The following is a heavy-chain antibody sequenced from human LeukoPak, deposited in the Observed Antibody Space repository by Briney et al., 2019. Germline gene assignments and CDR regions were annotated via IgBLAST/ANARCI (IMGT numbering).Heavy chain of an antibody. Sequence: GGSLRLSCAASGFTFSSYAMSWVRQAPGKGLEWVSAISGSGGSTYYADSVKGRFTISRDNSKNTLYLQMNSLRAEDTAVYYCAIRPWARGEPLKSYWGQGTLVTVSS. D-gene: IGHD1-14*01. CDR2: ISGSGGST. CDR1: GFTFSSYA. CDR3: AIRPWARGEPLKSY. V-gene: IGHV3-23*01. J-gene: IGHJ4*02.